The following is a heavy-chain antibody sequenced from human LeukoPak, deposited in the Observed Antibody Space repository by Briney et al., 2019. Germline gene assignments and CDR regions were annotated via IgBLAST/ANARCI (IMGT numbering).Heavy chain of an antibody. Sequence: PGGSLRLSCAASGFTFSDYYMSWIRQAPGKGLEWVSAISGSGGSTYYADSVKGRFTISRDNSKNTLYLQMNSLRAEDTAVYYCAKCGNYYDSSGYYYVYFQHWGQGTLVTVSS. V-gene: IGHV3-23*01. CDR3: AKCGNYYDSSGYYYVYFQH. D-gene: IGHD3-22*01. CDR2: ISGSGGST. J-gene: IGHJ1*01. CDR1: GFTFSDYY.